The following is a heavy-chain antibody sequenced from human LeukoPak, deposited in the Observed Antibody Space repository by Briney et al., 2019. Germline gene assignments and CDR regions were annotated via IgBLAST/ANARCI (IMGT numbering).Heavy chain of an antibody. CDR1: GGSISSYY. Sequence: KPSETLSLTCTVSGGSISSYYWTWIRQPPGEGLEWMGYIYYTGSTNYSPSLKSRVTMAVDTSKNQFSLKLYSVTAADTAVYYCASAPDGVVAAFDYWGQGALVTVSS. CDR2: IYYTGST. D-gene: IGHD2-15*01. V-gene: IGHV4-59*01. J-gene: IGHJ4*02. CDR3: ASAPDGVVAAFDY.